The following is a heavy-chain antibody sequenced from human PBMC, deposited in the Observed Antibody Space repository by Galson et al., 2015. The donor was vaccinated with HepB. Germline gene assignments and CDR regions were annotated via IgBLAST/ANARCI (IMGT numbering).Heavy chain of an antibody. CDR2: ISSSSSYI. Sequence: SLRLSCAASGFTFSSYSMNWVRQAPGKGLEWVSSISSSSSYIYYADSVKGRFTISRDNAKNSLYLQMNSLRAEDTAVYYCASAIDSSGWYFYHYWGQGTLVTVSS. D-gene: IGHD6-19*01. V-gene: IGHV3-21*01. CDR1: GFTFSSYS. CDR3: ASAIDSSGWYFYHY. J-gene: IGHJ4*02.